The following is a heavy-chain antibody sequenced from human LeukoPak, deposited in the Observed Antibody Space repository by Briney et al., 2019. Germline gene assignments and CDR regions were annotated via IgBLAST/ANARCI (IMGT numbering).Heavy chain of an antibody. V-gene: IGHV1/OR15-1*02. Sequence: GASVKVSCKASGYIFTDYYMHWVRQAPGQELGWMGRINPNSGGTNYAQKFQGRVTMTRDTSISTAYTELSRLRSDDTAVYYCAREGTGYSSSWYDYWGQGTLVTVSS. CDR1: GYIFTDYY. J-gene: IGHJ4*02. D-gene: IGHD6-13*01. CDR3: AREGTGYSSSWYDY. CDR2: INPNSGGT.